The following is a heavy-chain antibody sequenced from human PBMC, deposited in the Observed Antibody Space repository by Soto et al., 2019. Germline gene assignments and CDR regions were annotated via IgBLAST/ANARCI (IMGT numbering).Heavy chain of an antibody. CDR2: ISYSGST. CDR3: ARGRGYSYGLDP. D-gene: IGHD5-18*01. CDR1: GGSISSGNYY. Sequence: SETLSLTCTVSGGSISSGNYYWCWIRQPPGKGLEWIGFISYSGSTYYSTSLKSRVTISVDTSKSQFSLNLSFVTAADTAVYYCARGRGYSYGLDPWGQGTLVT. J-gene: IGHJ5*02. V-gene: IGHV4-30-4*01.